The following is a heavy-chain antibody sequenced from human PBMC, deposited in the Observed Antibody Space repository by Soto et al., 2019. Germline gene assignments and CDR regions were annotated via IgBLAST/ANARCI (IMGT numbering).Heavy chain of an antibody. CDR2: IYWDDDK. J-gene: IGHJ4*02. D-gene: IGHD6-13*01. CDR3: ANRIPASGQGLFFDY. CDR1: GFSLSTSGVG. V-gene: IGHV2-5*02. Sequence: QITLKETGPTLVKPTQTLTLTCTVSGFSLSTSGVGVGWFRQPPGKALEWLAHIYWDDDKRYSPSLKSRLTIAKATSKNQVVLTMTDMDPVDTAAYYCANRIPASGQGLFFDYWGQGTLVTVSS.